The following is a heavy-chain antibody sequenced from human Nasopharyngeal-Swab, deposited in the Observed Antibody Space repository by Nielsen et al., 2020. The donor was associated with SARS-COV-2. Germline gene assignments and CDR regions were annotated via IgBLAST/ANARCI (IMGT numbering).Heavy chain of an antibody. V-gene: IGHV3-30*03. CDR2: ISSDGSDK. J-gene: IGHJ4*02. CDR3: ASLRADTPDFAY. CDR1: RFTFSRWP. Sequence: GGSLRLSCVASRFTFSRWPMHWARQAPGKGLEWVTVISSDGSDKQYVDSVKGRFTISRDNSKNTLYLQVKSLRADDTGVYYCASLRADTPDFAYLGQGTLVTVSS. D-gene: IGHD2-15*01.